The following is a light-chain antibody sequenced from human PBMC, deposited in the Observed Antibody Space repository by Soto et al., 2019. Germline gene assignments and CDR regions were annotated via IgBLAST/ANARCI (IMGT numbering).Light chain of an antibody. V-gene: IGLV3-21*04. CDR2: YDS. Sequence: SYELIQPPSVSLAPGKTARITCGGNNIGRKSVHWYQQKPGQAPVLVIYYDSDRPSGIPERFSGSNSGNTATLTISRVEAGDEADYYCQVWDSSSDPLYVFGSGTKVTVL. CDR1: NIGRKS. J-gene: IGLJ1*01. CDR3: QVWDSSSDPLYV.